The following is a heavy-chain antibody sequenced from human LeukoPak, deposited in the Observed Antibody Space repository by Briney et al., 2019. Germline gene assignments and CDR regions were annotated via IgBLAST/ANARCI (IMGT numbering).Heavy chain of an antibody. J-gene: IGHJ3*02. CDR3: ARDIVVVPAARGPDAFDI. CDR1: GYTLTSYD. CDR2: MNPNSGNT. V-gene: IGHV1-8*01. Sequence: ASVKVSCKASGYTLTSYDINWVRQATGQGLEWMGWMNPNSGNTGYAQKFQGRVTMTRDTSISTAYMELSRLRSDDTAVYYCARDIVVVPAARGPDAFDIWGRGTMVTVSS. D-gene: IGHD2-2*01.